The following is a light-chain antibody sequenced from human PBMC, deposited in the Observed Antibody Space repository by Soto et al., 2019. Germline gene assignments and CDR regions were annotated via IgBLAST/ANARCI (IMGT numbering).Light chain of an antibody. Sequence: QSVLTQPPSVSGAPGQRVTLSCTGNSSNLGAGYDVHWYQQLPGAAPKLVIFGNRNRPSGVPERFSGSKSGNTASLTISGLQAEDEADYYCCSYAGSSTYVFGTGTKLTVL. CDR1: SSNLGAGYD. CDR3: CSYAGSSTYV. V-gene: IGLV1-40*01. J-gene: IGLJ1*01. CDR2: GNR.